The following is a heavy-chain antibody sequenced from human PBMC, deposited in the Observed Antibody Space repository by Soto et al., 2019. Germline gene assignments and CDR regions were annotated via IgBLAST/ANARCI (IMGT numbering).Heavy chain of an antibody. CDR3: ARDNYDFWSGSLVGNNWFDP. V-gene: IGHV1-3*01. CDR1: GYTFTSYA. Sequence: ASVKVSCKASGYTFTSYAMHWVRQAPGQRLEWMGWINAGNGNTKYSQKFQGRVTITRDTSASTAYMELSSLRSEDTAVYYCARDNYDFWSGSLVGNNWFDPWGQGTLVTVSS. CDR2: INAGNGNT. D-gene: IGHD3-3*01. J-gene: IGHJ5*02.